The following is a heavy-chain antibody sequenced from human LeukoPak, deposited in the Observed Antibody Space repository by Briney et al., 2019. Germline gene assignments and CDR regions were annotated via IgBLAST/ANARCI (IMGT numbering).Heavy chain of an antibody. CDR1: GFTFSSYA. CDR2: ISGSGGST. Sequence: TGGSLRLSCAASGFTFSSYAMSWVRQAPGKGLEWVSAISGSGGSTYYADSVKGRFTISRDNAKNSLYLQMNSLRAEDTAVYYCARGMLLWFGEAGNWFDPWGQGTLVTVSS. V-gene: IGHV3-23*01. CDR3: ARGMLLWFGEAGNWFDP. D-gene: IGHD3-10*01. J-gene: IGHJ5*02.